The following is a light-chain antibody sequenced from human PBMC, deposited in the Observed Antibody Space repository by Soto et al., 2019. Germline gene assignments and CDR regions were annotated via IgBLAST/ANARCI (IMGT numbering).Light chain of an antibody. CDR3: QQRSGWPPT. CDR1: QSLSSY. V-gene: IGKV3-11*01. Sequence: EIVLTQSPATVSLSPGERATLSCRASQSLSSYLAWYQQKPGQAPRLLIYDASNRANDIPARFTGSGSGTDYTLTISSLAPEDVAIYFWQQRSGWPPTFGGGTKVEIK. J-gene: IGKJ4*01. CDR2: DAS.